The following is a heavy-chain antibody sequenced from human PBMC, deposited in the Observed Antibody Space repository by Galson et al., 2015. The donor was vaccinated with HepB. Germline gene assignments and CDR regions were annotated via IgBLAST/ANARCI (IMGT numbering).Heavy chain of an antibody. CDR1: GFTFADYA. D-gene: IGHD4-17*01. Sequence: LRLSCAASGFTFADYAMHWVRQAPGKGLEWVSGISWNGGSIGYADSVKGRFTISRDNAKNSHSLQMNSLRVEDTALYYCAKDWYGSPRSIDYWGQGTLVTVSS. CDR2: ISWNGGSI. V-gene: IGHV3-9*01. CDR3: AKDWYGSPRSIDY. J-gene: IGHJ4*02.